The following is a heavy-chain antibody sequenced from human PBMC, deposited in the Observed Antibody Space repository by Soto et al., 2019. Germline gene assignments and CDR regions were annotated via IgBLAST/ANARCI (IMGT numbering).Heavy chain of an antibody. Sequence: QITLKESGPPLVKPTQTLTLTCTFSGFSLSTSGVGVGWIRQPPGKALEWLALIYWDGNKHYSPSLKSRLTITKDTHTNHVVLTKTNMDTVDTSTYSCAHRRRFGEFRFDYWGQGTLVTVSS. V-gene: IGHV2-5*02. CDR1: GFSLSTSGVG. D-gene: IGHD3-10*01. CDR3: AHRRRFGEFRFDY. CDR2: IYWDGNK. J-gene: IGHJ4*02.